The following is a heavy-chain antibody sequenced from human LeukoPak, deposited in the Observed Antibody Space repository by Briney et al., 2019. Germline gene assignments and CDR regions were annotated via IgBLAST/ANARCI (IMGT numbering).Heavy chain of an antibody. Sequence: GGSLRLSCAASGFPFSSYAMHWVRQAPGKGLEWVAFIRYDGSNKYYAGSVKGRFTISRDNSKNTLYLQMNSLRAEDTAVYYCAKFSGTIETIDYWGQGTLVTVPS. CDR3: AKFSGTIETIDY. V-gene: IGHV3-30*02. CDR2: IRYDGSNK. D-gene: IGHD1-1*01. CDR1: GFPFSSYA. J-gene: IGHJ4*02.